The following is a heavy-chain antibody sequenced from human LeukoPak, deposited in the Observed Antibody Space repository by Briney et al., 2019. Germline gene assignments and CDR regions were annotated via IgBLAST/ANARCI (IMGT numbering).Heavy chain of an antibody. Sequence: GGSLRLSCAASGFTFSSYDMHWVRQATGKGLEWVSAIGTAGDTYYPGSVKGRFTISRENAKNSLYLQMNSLRAGDTAVYYCARGHYYYDSSGFDAFDIWAKGQWSPSLQ. D-gene: IGHD3-22*01. CDR1: GFTFSSYD. CDR3: ARGHYYYDSSGFDAFDI. J-gene: IGHJ3*02. V-gene: IGHV3-13*01. CDR2: IGTAGDT.